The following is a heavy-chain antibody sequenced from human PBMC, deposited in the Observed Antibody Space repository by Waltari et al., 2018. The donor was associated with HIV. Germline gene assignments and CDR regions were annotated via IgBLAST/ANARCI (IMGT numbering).Heavy chain of an antibody. V-gene: IGHV4-30-2*01. D-gene: IGHD3-22*01. J-gene: IGHJ6*02. Sequence: LQLQESGSGLAKPSQTLSLTCAHSGGSIRRGGYPWRWIRPPPGKGLEWIGYIYHSGSTYYNPSLKSRVTISVDRSKNQFSLKLSSVTAADTAVYYCARGGYYYDSTHGGMDVWGQGTTVTVSS. CDR1: GGSIRRGGYP. CDR2: IYHSGST. CDR3: ARGGYYYDSTHGGMDV.